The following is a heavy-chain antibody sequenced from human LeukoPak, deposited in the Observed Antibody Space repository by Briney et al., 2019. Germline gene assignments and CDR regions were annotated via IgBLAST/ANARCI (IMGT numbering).Heavy chain of an antibody. J-gene: IGHJ4*02. CDR1: GYTFTGYY. V-gene: IGHV1-2*02. D-gene: IGHD6-19*01. Sequence: ASVKVSCKASGYTFTGYYMHWVRQAPGQGLEWMGWINPNSGGTNHAQKFQGRVTMTRDTSISAAYMELSRLRSDDTAVYYCARDRPGWYFPLSYWGQGTLVTVSS. CDR3: ARDRPGWYFPLSY. CDR2: INPNSGGT.